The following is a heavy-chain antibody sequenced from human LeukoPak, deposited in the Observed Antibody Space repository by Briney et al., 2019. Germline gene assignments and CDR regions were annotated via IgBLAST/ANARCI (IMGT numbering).Heavy chain of an antibody. D-gene: IGHD2-21*01. V-gene: IGHV3-23*01. CDR2: ISGSGGGT. CDR3: AKVIAIQYYFDY. J-gene: IGHJ4*02. CDR1: GFTFRSYA. Sequence: GGSLRLSCAASGFTFRSYAMSWVRQAPGKGLEWVSAISGSGGGTYYADSAKGRFTISRDNSKNTLYLQMNSLRAEDTAVYYCAKVIAIQYYFDYWGQGTLVTVSS.